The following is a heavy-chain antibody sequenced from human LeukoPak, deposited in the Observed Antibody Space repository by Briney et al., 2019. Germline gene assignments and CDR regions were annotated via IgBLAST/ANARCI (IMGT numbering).Heavy chain of an antibody. J-gene: IGHJ4*02. D-gene: IGHD3-9*01. CDR1: GFTFSSYA. CDR3: ARGFQYDILTGYYDY. V-gene: IGHV3-30*04. CDR2: ISYDGSNK. Sequence: PGRSLRLSCAASGFTFSSYAMHWVRQAPGKGLERVAVISYDGSNKYYADSVKGRFTISRDNSKNTLYLQMNSLRAEDTAVYYCARGFQYDILTGYYDYWGQGTLVTVSS.